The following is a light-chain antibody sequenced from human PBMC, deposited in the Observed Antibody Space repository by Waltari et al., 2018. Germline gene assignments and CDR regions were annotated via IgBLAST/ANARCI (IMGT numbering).Light chain of an antibody. CDR3: QQYFTSVYT. V-gene: IGKV3-20*01. CDR1: QSVTGGF. Sequence: EIVLTQSPDTLSLSPGDTATLSCRASQSVTGGFIAWYQQKPGQAPRLLIFSASSRATGIPDRVSGSWSGTGFTLTISSLEPEDFAVYYCQQYFTSVYTFGQGTKLEIK. J-gene: IGKJ2*01. CDR2: SAS.